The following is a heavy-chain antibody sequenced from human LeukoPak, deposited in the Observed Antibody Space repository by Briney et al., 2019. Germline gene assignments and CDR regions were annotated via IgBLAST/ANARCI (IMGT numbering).Heavy chain of an antibody. J-gene: IGHJ4*02. Sequence: ASVKVSCKASGYTFTSYDINWVRQATGQGLEWMGWINPNSGGTNYAQKFQGRVTMTRDTSISTAYMELSRLRSDDTAVYYCAREVEQQLAYFDYWGQGTLVTVSS. D-gene: IGHD6-13*01. CDR1: GYTFTSYD. CDR2: INPNSGGT. V-gene: IGHV1-2*02. CDR3: AREVEQQLAYFDY.